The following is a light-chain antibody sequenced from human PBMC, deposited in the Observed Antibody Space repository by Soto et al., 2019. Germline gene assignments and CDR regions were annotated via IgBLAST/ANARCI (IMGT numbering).Light chain of an antibody. J-gene: IGKJ2*01. V-gene: IGKV3-11*01. CDR2: DAS. CDR3: KQRSNWPSYT. Sequence: IVLTQSPATLSFSPGERATLSCRASQSVSSYLAWYQQKPGQAPRLLIYDASNRATGIPARFSGSGSGTDFTLTISSLEPEDFALYYCKQRSNWPSYTFGQGIKVDIX. CDR1: QSVSSY.